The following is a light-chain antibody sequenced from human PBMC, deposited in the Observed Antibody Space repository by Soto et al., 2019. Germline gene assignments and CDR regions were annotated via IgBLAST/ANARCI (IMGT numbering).Light chain of an antibody. CDR3: QQYGNSIPIT. CDR1: QSVSRY. J-gene: IGKJ5*01. CDR2: GAF. V-gene: IGKV3-20*01. Sequence: EIVLTQSPATLSLSPGEIATLSCSSSQSVSRYLAWYQQKPGQAPRLLIYGAFSRATGIPDRFSGSGSGTDFTLTISRLEPEDFAVYYCQQYGNSIPITFGQGTRLEIK.